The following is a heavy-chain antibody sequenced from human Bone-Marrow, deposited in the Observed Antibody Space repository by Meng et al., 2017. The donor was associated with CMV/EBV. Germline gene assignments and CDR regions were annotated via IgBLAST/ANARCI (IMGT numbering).Heavy chain of an antibody. CDR1: GFTFSSYS. CDR2: ISSSSSYI. V-gene: IGHV3-21*01. J-gene: IGHJ6*02. CDR3: ARMRIVVVPAAMPGYYYYGMDV. D-gene: IGHD2-2*01. Sequence: GESLKISCAASGFTFSSYSMNWVRQAPGKGLEWVSSISSSSSYIYYADSVKGRFTISRDNAKNTLYLQMNSLRAEDTAVYYCARMRIVVVPAAMPGYYYYGMDVWGQGTTVTVSS.